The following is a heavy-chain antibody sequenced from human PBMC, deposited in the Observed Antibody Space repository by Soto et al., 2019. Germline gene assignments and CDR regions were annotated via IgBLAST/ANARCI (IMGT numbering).Heavy chain of an antibody. CDR1: GYTFTSYA. V-gene: IGHV1-3*01. Sequence: QVQLVQSGAEVKKPGASVKVSCKASGYTFTSYAMHWVRQAPGQRLEWMGWINAGNGNTKYSQKFQGRVTITRDTSASTAYIELSSLRSEDPAVYYCARGPGGPDGPGDYWGQGTLVTVSS. D-gene: IGHD2-15*01. CDR3: ARGPGGPDGPGDY. J-gene: IGHJ4*02. CDR2: INAGNGNT.